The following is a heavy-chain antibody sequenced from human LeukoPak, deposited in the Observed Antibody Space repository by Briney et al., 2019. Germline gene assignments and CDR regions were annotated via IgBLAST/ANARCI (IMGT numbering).Heavy chain of an antibody. CDR2: IKQDGGEI. D-gene: IGHD1-26*01. CDR1: GFTFSSYW. J-gene: IGHJ4*02. CDR3: ARDKKVGATNFDY. Sequence: GGFLRLSCAASGFTFSSYWMSWVRQAPGKGPEWVANIKQDGGEIYYVDSVKGRFTISRDNAKNSLYLQMNSLRAEDTAVYYCARDKKVGATNFDYWGQGTLVTVSS. V-gene: IGHV3-7*01.